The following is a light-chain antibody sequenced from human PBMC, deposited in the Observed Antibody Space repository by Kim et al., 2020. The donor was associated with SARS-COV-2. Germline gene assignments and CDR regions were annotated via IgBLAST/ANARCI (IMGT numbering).Light chain of an antibody. J-gene: IGKJ2*01. CDR3: QQYGRAPYT. CDR2: GVS. Sequence: LSPGKKATLSCRASQSVSSGYLNWYQQKPGQPPRLLIYGVSTRATGIPDRFSGSGSGTDFTLTISRLEPEDFAVYYCQQYGRAPYTFGQGTKLEI. V-gene: IGKV3-20*01. CDR1: QSVSSGY.